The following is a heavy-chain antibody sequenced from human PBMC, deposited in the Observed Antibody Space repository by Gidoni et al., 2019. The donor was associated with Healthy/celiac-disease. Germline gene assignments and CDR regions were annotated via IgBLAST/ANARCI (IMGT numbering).Heavy chain of an antibody. CDR3: ARGMNYDIFGYYYYYYMDV. CDR1: GGSISSYY. D-gene: IGHD3-9*01. Sequence: QVQLQESGPGLVKPSETLSLTCTVSGGSISSYYWSWIRQPPGKGLEWIGYIYYSGSTNYNPSLKSRVTISVDTSKNQFSLKLSSVTAADTAVYYCARGMNYDIFGYYYYYYMDVWGKGTTVTVSS. V-gene: IGHV4-59*01. J-gene: IGHJ6*03. CDR2: IYYSGST.